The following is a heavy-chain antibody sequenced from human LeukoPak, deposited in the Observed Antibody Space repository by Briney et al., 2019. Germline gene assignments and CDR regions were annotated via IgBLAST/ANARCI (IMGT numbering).Heavy chain of an antibody. Sequence: ASVKVSCKASGYTLTDYYMHWVRQAPGQGLEWMGWINPNGGGTNYAQNFQGRVTMTRDTSINTAYMELSRLRSDDTAVYYCARDGVTHYYDSSGYYLFGYWGQGTLVTVSS. V-gene: IGHV1-2*02. CDR2: INPNGGGT. J-gene: IGHJ4*02. CDR3: ARDGVTHYYDSSGYYLFGY. CDR1: GYTLTDYY. D-gene: IGHD3-22*01.